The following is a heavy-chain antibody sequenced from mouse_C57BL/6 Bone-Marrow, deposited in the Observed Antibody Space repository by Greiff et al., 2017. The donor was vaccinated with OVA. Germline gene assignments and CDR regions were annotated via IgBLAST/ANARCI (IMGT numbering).Heavy chain of an antibody. CDR3: ASGNFGSSFYAMDY. V-gene: IGHV14-3*01. J-gene: IGHJ4*01. CDR2: IDPANDNT. D-gene: IGHD1-1*01. CDR1: GFNIKNTY. Sequence: EVQLQESVAELVRPGASVKLSCTASGFNIKNTYMHWVKQRPEQGLEWIGRIDPANDNTKYAPKFQGKATMTADQSSNTAYRRLRSLSSEEAADYCCASGNFGSSFYAMDYWGQGTSVTVSS.